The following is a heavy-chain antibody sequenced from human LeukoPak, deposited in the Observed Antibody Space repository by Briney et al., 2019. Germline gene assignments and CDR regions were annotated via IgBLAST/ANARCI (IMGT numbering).Heavy chain of an antibody. CDR2: INPSGGST. J-gene: IGHJ6*02. CDR1: GYTFTSYY. Sequence: ASVKVSCKASGYTFTSYYMHWVRQAPGQGLEWMGIINPSGGSTSYAQKFQGRVTMTRDTSTSTVYMELSSLRSEDTAVYYCAREVYGATVHYYGMDVWGQGTTVTVSS. D-gene: IGHD4/OR15-4a*01. V-gene: IGHV1-46*01. CDR3: AREVYGATVHYYGMDV.